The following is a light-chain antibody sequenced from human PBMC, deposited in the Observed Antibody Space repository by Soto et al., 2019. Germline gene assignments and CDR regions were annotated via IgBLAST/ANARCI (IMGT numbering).Light chain of an antibody. J-gene: IGKJ1*01. CDR2: DAS. Sequence: DIQMTQSPYTLSASVGARVTITCRASQGISTWLAWYQQKPGTAPKLLIYDASSLESGVTSRFSGSGSGTEFTLTISSLQPDDYATYYCQQYSSYSRTFGQGTKVEIK. CDR1: QGISTW. V-gene: IGKV1-5*01. CDR3: QQYSSYSRT.